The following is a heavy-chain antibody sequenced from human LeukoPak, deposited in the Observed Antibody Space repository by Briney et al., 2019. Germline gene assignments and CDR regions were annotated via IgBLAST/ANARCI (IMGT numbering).Heavy chain of an antibody. CDR3: AKNGEPHYYMDV. Sequence: GRSLRLSCAASGFTFTTYGMNWVRQAPGKGLEWVSSISGSGSHTYYADSVKGRLTTSRDNSKNTLYLQMNSLTAEDTAVYYCAKNGEPHYYMDVWGKGTTVTVSS. CDR2: ISGSGSHT. V-gene: IGHV3-23*01. J-gene: IGHJ6*03. CDR1: GFTFTTYG. D-gene: IGHD1-14*01.